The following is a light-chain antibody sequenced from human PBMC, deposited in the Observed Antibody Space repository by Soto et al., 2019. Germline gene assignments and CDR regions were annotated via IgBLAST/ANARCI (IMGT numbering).Light chain of an antibody. J-gene: IGLJ1*01. V-gene: IGLV2-11*01. CDR3: CSYAGTYTYV. CDR2: DVN. CDR1: SSDVGGYYF. Sequence: QSALTQPRSVSGSPGQSVTISCTGTSSDVGGYYFVSWYQQNPGKAPKLMIYDVNKRPSGVPDRFSGSKSGNTASLTISGLQPEDESDYYCCSYAGTYTYVFGTGTQLTVL.